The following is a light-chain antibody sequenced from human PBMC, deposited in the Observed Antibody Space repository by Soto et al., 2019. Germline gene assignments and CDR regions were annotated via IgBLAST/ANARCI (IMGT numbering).Light chain of an antibody. CDR1: QDISNH. J-gene: IGKJ4*01. Sequence: DIQMTQSPSSQSASAGDRVTITCQASQDISNHLNWYQQKAGKAPKLLINDASNLETGVPSRFSGSGSGTDFTLTISSLQPEDIATYYCQQYVNALTFGGGTKVEIK. V-gene: IGKV1-33*01. CDR2: DAS. CDR3: QQYVNALT.